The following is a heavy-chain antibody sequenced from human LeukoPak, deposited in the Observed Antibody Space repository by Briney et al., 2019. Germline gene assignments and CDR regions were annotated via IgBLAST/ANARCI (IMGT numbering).Heavy chain of an antibody. D-gene: IGHD6-13*01. V-gene: IGHV3-23*01. CDR3: AKDMRDPGYSSSRYSFDY. Sequence: GGSLRLSCAASGFTFSSYAMSWVRQAPGKGLEWVSAISGSGGSTYYADSVKGRFTISRDNSKNTLYPQMNSLRAEDTAVYYCAKDMRDPGYSSSRYSFDYWGQGTLVTVSS. CDR1: GFTFSSYA. CDR2: ISGSGGST. J-gene: IGHJ4*02.